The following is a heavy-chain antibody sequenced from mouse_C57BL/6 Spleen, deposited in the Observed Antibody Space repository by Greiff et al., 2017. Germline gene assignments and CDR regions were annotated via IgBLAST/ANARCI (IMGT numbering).Heavy chain of an antibody. CDR1: GYTFTSYW. CDR3: ARGITTVVATVYYFDY. J-gene: IGHJ2*01. Sequence: QVQLQQPGAELVKPGASVKLSCKASGYTFTSYWMHWVKQRPGQGLEWIGMIHPNSGSTNYNEKFKSKATLTVDTSSSTAYMQLSSLTSEDSAVYYCARGITTVVATVYYFDYWGQGTTLTVSS. CDR2: IHPNSGST. D-gene: IGHD1-1*01. V-gene: IGHV1-64*01.